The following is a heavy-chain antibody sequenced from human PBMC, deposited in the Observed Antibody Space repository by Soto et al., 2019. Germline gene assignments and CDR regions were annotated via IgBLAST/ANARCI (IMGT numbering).Heavy chain of an antibody. CDR3: AKEWSYSSGWSHVDY. V-gene: IGHV3-23*01. CDR2: ISGSGGST. CDR1: GFTFSSYA. J-gene: IGHJ4*02. Sequence: EVQLLESGGGLVQPGGSLRLSCAASGFTFSSYAMSWGRQAPGKGLGWVSAISGSGGSTYYADSVKGRFTISRDNSKNTLYLQMNSLRAEDTAVYYCAKEWSYSSGWSHVDYWGQGTLVTVSS. D-gene: IGHD6-19*01.